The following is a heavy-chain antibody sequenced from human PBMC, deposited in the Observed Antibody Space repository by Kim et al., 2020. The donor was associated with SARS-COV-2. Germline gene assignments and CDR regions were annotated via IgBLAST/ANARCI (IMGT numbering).Heavy chain of an antibody. Sequence: QKFQGRVTMTEDTSTDTAYMELSSLRSEDTAVYYCATASPYCSGGSCYFDYWGQGTLVTVSS. V-gene: IGHV1-24*01. J-gene: IGHJ4*02. CDR3: ATASPYCSGGSCYFDY. D-gene: IGHD2-15*01.